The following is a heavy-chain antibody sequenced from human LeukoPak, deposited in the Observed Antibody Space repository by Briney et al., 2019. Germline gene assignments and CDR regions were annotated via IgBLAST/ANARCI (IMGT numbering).Heavy chain of an antibody. CDR2: IRYDGSNK. J-gene: IGHJ4*02. V-gene: IGHV3-30*02. Sequence: GRSLRLSCAASGFTFSSYAMHWVRQAPGKGLEWVAFIRYDGSNKYYADSVKGRFTISRDSSKNTLFLQMNRLRPEDAAVYYCAKAPVTTCRGAFCYPFDYWGLGTLVTVSS. CDR3: AKAPVTTCRGAFCYPFDY. D-gene: IGHD2-15*01. CDR1: GFTFSSYA.